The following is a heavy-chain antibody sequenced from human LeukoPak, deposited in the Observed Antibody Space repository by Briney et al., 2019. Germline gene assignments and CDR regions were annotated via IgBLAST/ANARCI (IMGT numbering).Heavy chain of an antibody. CDR1: GFAFSSYG. Sequence: PGGTLRLSCAASGFAFSSYGMSWVRQAPGKGLEWVSYISSSGSTIYYADSVKGRFAISRDNAKNSLYLQMNSLRAEDTAVYYCARDRGSSGWLRDWGQGTLVTVSS. J-gene: IGHJ4*02. CDR2: ISSSGSTI. CDR3: ARDRGSSGWLRD. V-gene: IGHV3-48*04. D-gene: IGHD6-19*01.